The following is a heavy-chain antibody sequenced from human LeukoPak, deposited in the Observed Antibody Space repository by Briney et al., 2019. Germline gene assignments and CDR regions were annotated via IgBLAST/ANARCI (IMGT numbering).Heavy chain of an antibody. CDR3: ARMTYDGNEPNPNCFDL. V-gene: IGHV1-8*01. Sequence: VASVKVSCRASGYSFTSYDINWGRQATGQGLGWMGWMNPNSGYTGYAQRFQGRITMTRNTSISTVYMELSSLRFEDTAIYYCARMTYDGNEPNPNCFDLWGKGTPVTVSS. D-gene: IGHD3-16*01. CDR1: GYSFTSYD. CDR2: MNPNSGYT. J-gene: IGHJ5*02.